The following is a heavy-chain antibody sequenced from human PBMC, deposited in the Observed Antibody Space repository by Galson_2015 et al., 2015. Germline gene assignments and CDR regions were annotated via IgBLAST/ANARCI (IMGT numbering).Heavy chain of an antibody. J-gene: IGHJ4*02. CDR3: ARRNCSGGSCYRGPLDY. CDR2: IYPGDSDT. CDR1: GYSFTSYW. Sequence: QSGAEVKKPGESLKISCKGSGYSFTSYWIGWVRQMPGKGLEWMGIIYPGDSDTRYSPSFQGQVTISADKSISTAYLQWSSLKASDSAMYYCARRNCSGGSCYRGPLDYWGQGTLVTVSS. V-gene: IGHV5-51*01. D-gene: IGHD2-15*01.